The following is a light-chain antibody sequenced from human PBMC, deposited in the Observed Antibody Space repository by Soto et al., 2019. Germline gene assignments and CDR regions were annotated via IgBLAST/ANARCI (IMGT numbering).Light chain of an antibody. Sequence: QSVLTQPVSVSGSPGQSITISCTGTSSDVGSYSLVSWYQQHPGKAPKLMIYEVSKRPSGVSNRFSASKSGNTASLTISGLQAEDEADYYCCSYAGSTTLYVFGSGTKVTVL. CDR1: SSDVGSYSL. CDR3: CSYAGSTTLYV. J-gene: IGLJ1*01. CDR2: EVS. V-gene: IGLV2-23*02.